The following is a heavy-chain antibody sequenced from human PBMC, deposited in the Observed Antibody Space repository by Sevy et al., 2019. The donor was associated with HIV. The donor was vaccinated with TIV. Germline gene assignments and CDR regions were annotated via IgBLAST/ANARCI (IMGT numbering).Heavy chain of an antibody. CDR3: AKTFAIFGVLMSPDFDS. Sequence: GGYLRLSCAASGFTFSNYGMHWVRQAPGKGLEWVAVIWYDGSYEYYADSVKGRFTISRDNAKSTLYLQMNSLRAEDTAVYYCAKTFAIFGVLMSPDFDSWGQGTLVTVSS. D-gene: IGHD3-3*01. V-gene: IGHV3-33*06. CDR2: IWYDGSYE. J-gene: IGHJ5*01. CDR1: GFTFSNYG.